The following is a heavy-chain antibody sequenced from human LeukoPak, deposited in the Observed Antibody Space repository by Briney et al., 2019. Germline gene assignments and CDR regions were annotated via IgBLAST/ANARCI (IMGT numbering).Heavy chain of an antibody. CDR3: ARERLEQQLVLGPSNYYFDY. Sequence: GSLRLSCAASGFTFSSYAMSWVRQAPGKGLEWVSAISGSGGSTYYADSVKGRFTISRDNSKNTLYLQMNSLRAEDTAVYYCARERLEQQLVLGPSNYYFDYWGQGTLVTVSS. J-gene: IGHJ4*02. D-gene: IGHD6-13*01. V-gene: IGHV3-23*01. CDR1: GFTFSSYA. CDR2: ISGSGGST.